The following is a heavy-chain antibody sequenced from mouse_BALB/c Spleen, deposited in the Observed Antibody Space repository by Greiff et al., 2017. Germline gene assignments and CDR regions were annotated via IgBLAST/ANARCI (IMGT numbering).Heavy chain of an antibody. J-gene: IGHJ2*01. CDR2: ISSGGSYT. CDR1: GFTFSSYG. Sequence: EVQRVESGGDLVKPGGSLKLSCAASGFTFSSYGMSWVRQTPDKRLEWVATISSGGSYTYYPDSVKGRFTISRDNAKNTLYLQMSSLKSEDTAMYYCARHDDTTVVAHFDYWGQGTTLTVSS. D-gene: IGHD1-1*01. V-gene: IGHV5-6*01. CDR3: ARHDDTTVVAHFDY.